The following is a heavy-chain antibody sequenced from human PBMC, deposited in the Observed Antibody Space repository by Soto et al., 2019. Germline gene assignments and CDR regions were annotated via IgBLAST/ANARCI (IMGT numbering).Heavy chain of an antibody. CDR1: GGTFSSYA. Sequence: ASVKVSCKASGGTFSSYAISWVRQAPGQGLEWMGGIIPIFGTANYAQKFQGRVTITADESTSTAYMELSSLRSEDTAVYYCARGYCSSTSCLGYYFDYWGQGTLVTVSS. J-gene: IGHJ4*02. V-gene: IGHV1-69*13. CDR2: IIPIFGTA. D-gene: IGHD2-2*01. CDR3: ARGYCSSTSCLGYYFDY.